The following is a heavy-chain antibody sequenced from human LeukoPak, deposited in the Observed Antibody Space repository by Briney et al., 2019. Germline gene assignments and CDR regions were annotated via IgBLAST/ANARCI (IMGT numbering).Heavy chain of an antibody. V-gene: IGHV4-34*01. CDR2: INQSGST. Sequence: PSETLSLTCGVFGGSFSDYYWSWIRQPPGKGLEWIGEINQSGSTNYNPSLKSRVTISVDTSKNQFSLKLISVTAADTAVYYCARRGDRGNHADYWGQGTLVTVSS. CDR3: ARRGDRGNHADY. CDR1: GGSFSDYY. J-gene: IGHJ4*02. D-gene: IGHD1-14*01.